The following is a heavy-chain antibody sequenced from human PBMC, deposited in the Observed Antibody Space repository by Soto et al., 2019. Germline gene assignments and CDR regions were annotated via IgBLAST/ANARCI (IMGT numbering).Heavy chain of an antibody. CDR1: GGSISSGDYY. V-gene: IGHV4-30-4*02. CDR2: IYYSGST. D-gene: IGHD5-18*01. J-gene: IGHJ4*02. CDR3: AIGYSYGYYFDS. Sequence: PSETLSLTCTVSGGSISSGDYYWSWIRQPPGKGLEWIGYIYYSGSTYYNPSLKSRVTISLDTSKNQFSLKLNSVTAADTAVHYCAIGYSYGYYFDSWGQGTLVTVSS.